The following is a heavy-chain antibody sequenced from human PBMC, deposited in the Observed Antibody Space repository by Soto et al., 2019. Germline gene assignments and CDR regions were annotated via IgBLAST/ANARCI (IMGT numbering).Heavy chain of an antibody. CDR3: ARWEQQPRGLYYFDY. V-gene: IGHV4-30-4*01. Sequence: PSETLSLTCTVSGGSISSGDYHWSWIRQPPGRGLEWIGYIYYSGSTYYNPSLKSRVTISVDTSKNQFSLKLSSVTAAGTAVYYCARWEQQPRGLYYFDYWGQGTLVTVSS. J-gene: IGHJ4*02. D-gene: IGHD6-13*01. CDR1: GGSISSGDYH. CDR2: IYYSGST.